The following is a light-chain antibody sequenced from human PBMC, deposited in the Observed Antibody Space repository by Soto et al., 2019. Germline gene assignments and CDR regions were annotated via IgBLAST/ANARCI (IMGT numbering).Light chain of an antibody. CDR3: QQYNIYACT. V-gene: IGKV1-5*01. CDR1: QSISRW. CDR2: DAS. Sequence: DIQMTQSPSTLSASVGDRVTITCRASQSISRWVASYQQKPGKAPKLLIYDASSFESGIPSRFSGSGSGTEFTLPIGSLQPDDFATYYCQQYNIYACTFGQGSRVESK. J-gene: IGKJ1*01.